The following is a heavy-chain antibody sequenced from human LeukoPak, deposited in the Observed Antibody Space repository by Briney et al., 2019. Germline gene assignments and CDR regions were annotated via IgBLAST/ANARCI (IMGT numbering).Heavy chain of an antibody. Sequence: SVNVSCKASGGTFSSYAISWVRQAPGQGLEWMGGIIPIFGTANYAQKFQGRVTITADESTSTAYMELSSLRSEDTAVYYCARDGVPAAKFDPWGQGTLVTVSS. D-gene: IGHD2-2*01. V-gene: IGHV1-69*13. J-gene: IGHJ5*02. CDR2: IIPIFGTA. CDR1: GGTFSSYA. CDR3: ARDGVPAAKFDP.